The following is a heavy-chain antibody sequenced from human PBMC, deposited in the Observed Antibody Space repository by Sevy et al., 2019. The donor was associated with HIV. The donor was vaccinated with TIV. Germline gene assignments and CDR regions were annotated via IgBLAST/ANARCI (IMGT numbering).Heavy chain of an antibody. J-gene: IGHJ5*02. CDR2: MNPNSGNT. CDR1: GYTFTSYD. CDR3: ARVGGFVTAVAGTVGYNWFDP. Sequence: ASVKVSCKASGYTFTSYDINWVRQATGQGLEWMGWMNPNSGNTGYAQKFQGRVTMTRNTSISTAYMQLSSLRSEDTAVYYCARVGGFVTAVAGTVGYNWFDPWGQGTLVTVSS. D-gene: IGHD6-19*01. V-gene: IGHV1-8*01.